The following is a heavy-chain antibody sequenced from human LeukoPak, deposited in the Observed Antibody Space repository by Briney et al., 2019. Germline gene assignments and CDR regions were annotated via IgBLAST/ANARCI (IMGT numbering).Heavy chain of an antibody. J-gene: IGHJ4*02. Sequence: GGSLRLSCAAAGSTFTSYSMGWVRQAPGKGLEWVSHISGSTYYADSVKGRFTISRDSSKNTLILQMNSLRAEDTAVYYCAKIRSEGSGQPLAFDYWGQGTLVTVSS. CDR2: ISGST. V-gene: IGHV3-23*01. D-gene: IGHD6-19*01. CDR3: AKIRSEGSGQPLAFDY. CDR1: GSTFTSYS.